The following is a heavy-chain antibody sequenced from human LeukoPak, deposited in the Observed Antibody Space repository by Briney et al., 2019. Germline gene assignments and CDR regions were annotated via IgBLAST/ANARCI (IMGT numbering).Heavy chain of an antibody. Sequence: SETLSLTCTVSRYFISNDYYWGWIRQPPGKGLEWIGSMSHSGSTYYNPSLKSRVTISVDTSKNQFSLKLSSVTAADTAVYYCARQDIVVVVAATPDDYYYYMDVWGKGTTVTVSS. CDR3: ARQDIVVVVAATPDDYYYYMDV. D-gene: IGHD2-15*01. V-gene: IGHV4-38-2*02. CDR1: RYFISNDYY. CDR2: MSHSGST. J-gene: IGHJ6*03.